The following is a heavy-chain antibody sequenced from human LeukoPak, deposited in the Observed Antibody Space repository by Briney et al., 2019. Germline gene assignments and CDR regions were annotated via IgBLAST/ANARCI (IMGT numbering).Heavy chain of an antibody. CDR3: ARELAFDVDAFDAFDI. D-gene: IGHD3-9*01. CDR1: GFTFSSYA. V-gene: IGHV3-7*01. Sequence: QTGGSLRLSCAASGFTFSSYAMSWVRLAPGKGLEWVANIKEDGTETYYVDSVKGRFTISRDNAKNSLYLQMNSLRAEDTAVYYCARELAFDVDAFDAFDIWGQGTMVTVSS. J-gene: IGHJ3*02. CDR2: IKEDGTET.